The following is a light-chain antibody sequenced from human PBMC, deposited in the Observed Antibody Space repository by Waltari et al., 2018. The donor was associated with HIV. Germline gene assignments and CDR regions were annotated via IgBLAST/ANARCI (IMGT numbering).Light chain of an antibody. CDR2: DVN. CDR3: CSDADKYTWV. CDR1: SSDVGGYNY. J-gene: IGLJ3*02. Sequence: QSALTQPRSMSGSPGQSVTISCTGTSSDVGGYNYVSWYQQHPGKAPQLMIFDVNKRPSGVPDRFSGSEYGNTASLSISGLQADDEADYFRCSDADKYTWVFGGGTKLAVL. V-gene: IGLV2-11*01.